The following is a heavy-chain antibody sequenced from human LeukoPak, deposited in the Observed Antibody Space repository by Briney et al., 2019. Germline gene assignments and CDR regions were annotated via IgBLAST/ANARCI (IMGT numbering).Heavy chain of an antibody. CDR1: GYTFTSYY. J-gene: IGHJ3*02. CDR2: INPSGGST. CDR3: AGFWFGELRDDAFDI. V-gene: IGHV1-46*01. Sequence: GASVKVSCKASGYTFTSYYMHWVRQAPGQGLEWMGIINPSGGSTSYAQKFQGRVTMTRDMSTSTVYMELSSLRSEDTAVYYCAGFWFGELRDDAFDIWGQGTMVTVSS. D-gene: IGHD3-10*01.